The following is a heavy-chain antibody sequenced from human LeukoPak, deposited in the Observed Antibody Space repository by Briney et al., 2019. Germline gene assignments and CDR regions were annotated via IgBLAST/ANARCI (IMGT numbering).Heavy chain of an antibody. CDR3: AKKGYYDGSGYYMYYFDH. CDR2: ISGSGGTA. CDR1: GFTFSSQA. V-gene: IGHV3-23*01. J-gene: IGHJ4*02. D-gene: IGHD3-22*01. Sequence: PGGSLRLSCVASGFTFSSQAMSWVRQAPGKGLEWVSAISGSGGTAYYADSVKGRFTISRDNSKNTLYLQMNSLRAEDTAVYYCAKKGYYDGSGYYMYYFDHWGQGTLVTVSS.